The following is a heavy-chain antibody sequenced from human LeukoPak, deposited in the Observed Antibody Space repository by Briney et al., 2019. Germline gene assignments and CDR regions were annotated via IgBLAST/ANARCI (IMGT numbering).Heavy chain of an antibody. J-gene: IGHJ6*03. CDR1: GFTFSSYS. CDR2: ISSSSSYI. CDR3: ASARYGDSYMDV. D-gene: IGHD4-17*01. V-gene: IGHV3-21*01. Sequence: GGSLRLSCAASGFTFSSYSMNWVRQAPGKGLEWVSSISSSSSYIYYADSVKVRFTISRDNAKNSLYLQMNSLRAEDTAVYYCASARYGDSYMDVWGKGTTVTVSS.